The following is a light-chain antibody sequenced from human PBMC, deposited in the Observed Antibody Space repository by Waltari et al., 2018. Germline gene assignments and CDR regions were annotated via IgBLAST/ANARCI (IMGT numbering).Light chain of an antibody. CDR3: QHYSHWPPWT. V-gene: IGKV3D-15*01. CDR1: EGISSN. Sequence: EILMTQSPATLSVSPGERATLSCRASEGISSNLAWYQQKPGQSPRLLIFGASTRATGIPARFSGSGSGTEFTLTISSLQSEDFAVYYCQHYSHWPPWTFGQVTKVEIK. J-gene: IGKJ1*01. CDR2: GAS.